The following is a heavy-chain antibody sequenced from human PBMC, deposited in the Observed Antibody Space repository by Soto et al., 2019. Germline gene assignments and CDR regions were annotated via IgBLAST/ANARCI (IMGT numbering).Heavy chain of an antibody. Sequence: ASVKVSCKASGYTFTRYYMHWVRQAPGQGLEWMGWINPNSGGTNYAQKFQGWVTMTRDTSISTAYMELSRLRSDDTAVYYCARVPRVAGTGYYFDYWGQGTLVTVSX. CDR1: GYTFTRYY. D-gene: IGHD6-19*01. CDR2: INPNSGGT. J-gene: IGHJ4*02. CDR3: ARVPRVAGTGYYFDY. V-gene: IGHV1-2*04.